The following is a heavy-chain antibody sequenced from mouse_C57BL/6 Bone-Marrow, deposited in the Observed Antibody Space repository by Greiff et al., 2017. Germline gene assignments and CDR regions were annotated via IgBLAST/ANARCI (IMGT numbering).Heavy chain of an antibody. D-gene: IGHD3-2*02. Sequence: EVKLVESGGDLVKPGGSLKLSCAASGFTFSSYGMSWVRQTPDKRLEWVATISSGGSYTYYPDSVKGRFTLSRDNAKNTLYLQMSSLKSEDTAMYYCARHHIRLGAMDYWGQGTSVTVSA. CDR2: ISSGGSYT. V-gene: IGHV5-6*01. J-gene: IGHJ4*01. CDR1: GFTFSSYG. CDR3: ARHHIRLGAMDY.